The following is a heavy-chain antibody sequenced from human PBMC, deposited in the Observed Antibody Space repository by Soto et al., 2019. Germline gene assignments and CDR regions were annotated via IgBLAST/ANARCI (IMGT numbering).Heavy chain of an antibody. J-gene: IGHJ4*02. CDR3: ASHYDLWTGYLSPVDY. CDR2: IDTSSTKI. V-gene: IGHV3-11*01. D-gene: IGHD3-3*01. Sequence: QVQLVESGGDLVKPGGSLRLSCAASGYTFSDYYLSWIRQAPGKGLEWISYIDTSSTKIYYADYVRGRFTISRDNGKNSLLLEMNNMRVEDTAVYFCASHYDLWTGYLSPVDYWGRGTLVTVSS. CDR1: GYTFSDYY.